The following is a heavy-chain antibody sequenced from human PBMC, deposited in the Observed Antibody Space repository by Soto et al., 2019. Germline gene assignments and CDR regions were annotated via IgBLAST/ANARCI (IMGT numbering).Heavy chain of an antibody. CDR2: IWYDGSNK. CDR1: GFTFSSYG. V-gene: IGHV3-33*01. Sequence: PGGSLRLSCAASGFTFSSYGMHWVRQAPGKGLEWVAVIWYDGSNKYYADSVKGRFTISRDNSKNTLYLQMNSLRAEDTAVYYCARGPNYYDSSGYYPSGAFDSWGQGTMVTVSS. J-gene: IGHJ3*02. CDR3: ARGPNYYDSSGYYPSGAFDS. D-gene: IGHD3-22*01.